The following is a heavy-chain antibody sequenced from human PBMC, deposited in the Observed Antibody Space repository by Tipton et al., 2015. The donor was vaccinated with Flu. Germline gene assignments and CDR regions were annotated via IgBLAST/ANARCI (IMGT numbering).Heavy chain of an antibody. CDR1: GGPISSYY. CDR2: IYYSGST. D-gene: IGHD6-13*01. J-gene: IGHJ6*03. V-gene: IGHV4-59*01. Sequence: TLSLTCTVSGGPISSYYWSWIRQPPGKGLEWIGYIYYSGSTNYNPSLKSRVTISVDTSKNQFSLKLSSVTAADTAVYYCARARWSLYEPYYYYYMDVWGKGTTVTVSS. CDR3: ARARWSLYEPYYYYYMDV.